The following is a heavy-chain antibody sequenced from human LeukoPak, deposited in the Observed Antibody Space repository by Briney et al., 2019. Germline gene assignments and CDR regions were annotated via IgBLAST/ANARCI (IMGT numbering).Heavy chain of an antibody. CDR2: IYYSGYT. CDR1: GGSISSYY. V-gene: IGHV4-59*01. D-gene: IGHD3-16*01. CDR3: ARETSQKGAHYMDV. J-gene: IGHJ6*03. Sequence: KPSETLSLTCTVSGGSISSYYWSWIRQPPGKGLKWIGIIYYSGYTTYSPSLRSRVTISVDTSKNQFSLKLSSVTAADTAVYYCARETSQKGAHYMDVWGKGTTITVSS.